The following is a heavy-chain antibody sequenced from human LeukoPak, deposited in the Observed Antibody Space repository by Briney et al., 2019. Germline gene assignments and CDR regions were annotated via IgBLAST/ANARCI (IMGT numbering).Heavy chain of an antibody. D-gene: IGHD4-17*01. CDR2: IKQDGNEK. V-gene: IGHV3-7*01. J-gene: IGHJ4*02. CDR1: GFALRSYW. CDR3: ARVGYGDYCLDY. Sequence: GGSLRLSCAASGFALRSYWMSWVRQAPGKGLEWVANIKQDGNEKYYVDSEKGRFTISRDNAKNSLFLQMNSLRAEDTAVYYCARVGYGDYCLDYWGQGSLVTVSS.